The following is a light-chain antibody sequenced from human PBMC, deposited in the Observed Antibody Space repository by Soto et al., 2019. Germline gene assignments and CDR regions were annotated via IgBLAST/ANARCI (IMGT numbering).Light chain of an antibody. CDR1: QSISSY. V-gene: IGKV1-39*01. CDR2: AAS. CDR3: QHPKWA. J-gene: IGKJ1*01. Sequence: DIQMTQSPSSLSASVGDRVTITCRASQSISSYLNWYQQKPGKAPQLLIYAASALQTGVPSRFSGSGSGTDFTLTITNLQPEDSGTYYCQHPKWAFGQGTTVEI.